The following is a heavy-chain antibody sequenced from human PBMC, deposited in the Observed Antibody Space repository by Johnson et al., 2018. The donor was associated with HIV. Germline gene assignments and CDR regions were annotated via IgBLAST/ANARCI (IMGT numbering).Heavy chain of an antibody. Sequence: QMLLVESGGGVVQPGRSLRLSCAASGFTFSSYAMHWVRQAPGKGLEWVAVISYDESNKDYADSVKGRFPISRDNSKNTMDLQMNSLRAEDTAVYYCAKEYYYDSSGFPDAFDIWGQGTMVTVSS. CDR1: GFTFSSYA. V-gene: IGHV3-30-3*01. CDR3: AKEYYYDSSGFPDAFDI. D-gene: IGHD3-22*01. J-gene: IGHJ3*02. CDR2: ISYDESNK.